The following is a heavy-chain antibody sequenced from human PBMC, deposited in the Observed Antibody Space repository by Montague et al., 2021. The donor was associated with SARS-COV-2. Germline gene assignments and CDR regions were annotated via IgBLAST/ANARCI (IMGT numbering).Heavy chain of an antibody. J-gene: IGHJ4*02. CDR3: ARHERPLLRLYPYYFDY. CDR1: GGSISSSSYY. CDR2: INYSGST. Sequence: SETLSLTCTVSGGSISSSSYYWGWIRQPPGKGLEWIGSINYSGSTYYNPSLKSRVTIAVDTSKNQFSLKLSSVTAADTAVYYYARHERPLLRLYPYYFDYWGQGTLVTVSS. V-gene: IGHV4-39*01. D-gene: IGHD5-12*01.